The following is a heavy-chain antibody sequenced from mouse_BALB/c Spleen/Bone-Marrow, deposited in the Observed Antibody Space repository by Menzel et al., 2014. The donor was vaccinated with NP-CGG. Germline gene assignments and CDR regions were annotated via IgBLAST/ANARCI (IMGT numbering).Heavy chain of an antibody. J-gene: IGHJ2*01. D-gene: IGHD2-2*01. CDR3: AIYYGYY. CDR1: GYSFTGYF. V-gene: IGHV1-20*02. CDR2: INPYNGDT. Sequence: VQLQQSGPELVKPGASVKISCKASGYSFTGYFMNWVMRSHGKSLEWIGRINPYNGDTFYNQKFKGKATLTVDKSSSTAHMELRSLASEDSAVYYCAIYYGYYWGQGTTLTVSS.